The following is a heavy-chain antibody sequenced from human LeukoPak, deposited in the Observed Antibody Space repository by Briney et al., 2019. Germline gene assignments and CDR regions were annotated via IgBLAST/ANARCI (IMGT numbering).Heavy chain of an antibody. Sequence: GGSLRLSYAASGFTFSSYSMNGVRQAPGKGLEWVSSISSSSSYIYYADSVKGRFTISRDNAKNSLYLQMNSLRAEDTAVYYCARAGTTVTVGPRYYYCGMDVWGQGTTVSVSS. CDR1: GFTFSSYS. J-gene: IGHJ6*02. V-gene: IGHV3-21*01. CDR2: ISSSSSYI. CDR3: ARAGTTVTVGPRYYYCGMDV. D-gene: IGHD4-11*01.